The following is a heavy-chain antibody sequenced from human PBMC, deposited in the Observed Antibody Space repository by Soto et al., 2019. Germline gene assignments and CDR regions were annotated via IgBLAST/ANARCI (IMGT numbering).Heavy chain of an antibody. CDR2: IYYSGST. Sequence: PSETLSLTCTVSGGSISSYYWSWIRQPPGKGLEWIGYIYYSGSTNYNPSFKSRVTISVDTSKNQFSLKLSSVTAADTAVYYCARDRPLTYDSSGYYPREDPGAFDIWGQGTMVTVSS. CDR1: GGSISSYY. D-gene: IGHD3-22*01. J-gene: IGHJ3*02. V-gene: IGHV4-59*01. CDR3: ARDRPLTYDSSGYYPREDPGAFDI.